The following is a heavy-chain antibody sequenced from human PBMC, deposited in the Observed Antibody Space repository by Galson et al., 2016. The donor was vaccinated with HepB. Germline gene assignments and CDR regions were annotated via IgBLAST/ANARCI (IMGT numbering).Heavy chain of an antibody. Sequence: QSGAEVKKAGDSLTISCNVSGYTFTNYWIGWVRQMPGKGLEWMGIIDPGDSSIRYRPAFEGQVTISADKSISTAYLQWSSLKASDTAMYYCVRKDLAAPRWGSDYWGQGTLVTVSS. V-gene: IGHV5-51*01. CDR1: GYTFTNYW. J-gene: IGHJ4*02. CDR3: VRKDLAAPRWGSDY. D-gene: IGHD6-13*01. CDR2: IDPGDSSI.